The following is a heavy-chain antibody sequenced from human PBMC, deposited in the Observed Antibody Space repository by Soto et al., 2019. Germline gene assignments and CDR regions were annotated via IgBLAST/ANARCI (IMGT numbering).Heavy chain of an antibody. J-gene: IGHJ3*01. CDR2: ISYSADKT. Sequence: GGSLRLSCAASGFTFSSYVMNWVRQAPGKGLEWVSTISYSADKTHYADSVKGRFTISRDNSRDTLFLQMNSLRADDAAVYYCARRARTATTNWGAFDVWGQGTMVTVSS. V-gene: IGHV3-23*01. D-gene: IGHD1-7*01. CDR1: GFTFSSYV. CDR3: ARRARTATTNWGAFDV.